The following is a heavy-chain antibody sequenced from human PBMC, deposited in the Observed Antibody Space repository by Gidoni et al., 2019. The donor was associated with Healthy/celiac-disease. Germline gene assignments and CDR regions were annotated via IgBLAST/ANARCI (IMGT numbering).Heavy chain of an antibody. CDR1: GGTFSSYA. J-gene: IGHJ5*02. CDR2: LIPIFGTA. D-gene: IGHD1-26*01. CDR3: ARDGTIVGATNNWFDP. V-gene: IGHV1-69*01. Sequence: QVQLVQSGAEVKKPGSSVKVSCKAPGGTFSSYAISWVRQAPGQGLGWMGGLIPIFGTANYAQKFQGRVTITADESTSTAYMELSSLRSEDTAVYYCARDGTIVGATNNWFDPWGQGTLVTVSS.